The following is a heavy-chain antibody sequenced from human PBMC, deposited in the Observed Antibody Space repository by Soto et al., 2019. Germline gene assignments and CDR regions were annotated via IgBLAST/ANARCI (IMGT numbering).Heavy chain of an antibody. V-gene: IGHV3-11*01. Sequence: GSLRLSCAASGFTFSDYYMSWIRQAPGKGLEWVSYISSSGSTIYYADSVKGRFTISRDNAKNSLYLQMNSLRAEDTAVYYCERTTYYDILNGFDPWGQGTLVTVSS. CDR3: ERTTYYDILNGFDP. J-gene: IGHJ5*02. CDR2: ISSSGSTI. CDR1: GFTFSDYY. D-gene: IGHD3-9*01.